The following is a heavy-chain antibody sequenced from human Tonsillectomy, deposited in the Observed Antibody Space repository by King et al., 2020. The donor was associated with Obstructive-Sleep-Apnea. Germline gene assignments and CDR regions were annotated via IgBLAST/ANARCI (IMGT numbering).Heavy chain of an antibody. D-gene: IGHD5-18*01. CDR1: GFTFCSDS. CDR2: ISSSSGTI. Sequence: VQLVESGGGLVQPGGSLRLSCAASGFTFCSDSMNCVRQAPGKGLVWVSYISSSSGTIYYADSLKGRFTISRDNAKNSLYLQMNSLRAEDTAVYYCASSYGGSLDYWGQGTLVTVSS. J-gene: IGHJ4*02. V-gene: IGHV3-48*01. CDR3: ASSYGGSLDY.